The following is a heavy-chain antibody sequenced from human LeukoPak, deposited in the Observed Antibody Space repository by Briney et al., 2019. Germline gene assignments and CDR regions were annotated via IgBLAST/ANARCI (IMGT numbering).Heavy chain of an antibody. CDR1: GYTFSSYA. Sequence: AAPVTVSCTASGYTFSSYAMHWVRQAPGQRLEWIGWINAGNGNTKYSQKFQRGVTITRDTSASTAYMELSSLRSEDTAVYYCAREQYGSGRYDAFDIWGQGTMVTVSS. CDR3: AREQYGSGRYDAFDI. J-gene: IGHJ3*02. D-gene: IGHD6-25*01. V-gene: IGHV1-3*01. CDR2: INAGNGNT.